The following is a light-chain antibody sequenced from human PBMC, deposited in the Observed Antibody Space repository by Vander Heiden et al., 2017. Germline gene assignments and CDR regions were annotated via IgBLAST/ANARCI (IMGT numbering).Light chain of an antibody. CDR2: AAS. CDR3: QQTDSSLTWT. Sequence: DIQMTQYPSSLSASLGDRVTITCRASQSVSNYLNWYQQKPGKAPKLLIFAASSLQSGVPSRFSGSGSGTHFTLSISSLQPEDFATYYCQQTDSSLTWTFGQGTKVEIK. CDR1: QSVSNY. V-gene: IGKV1-39*01. J-gene: IGKJ1*01.